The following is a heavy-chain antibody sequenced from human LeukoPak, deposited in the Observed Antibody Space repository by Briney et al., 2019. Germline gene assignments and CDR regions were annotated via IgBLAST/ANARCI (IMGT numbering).Heavy chain of an antibody. CDR2: INPNSGGT. D-gene: IGHD6-19*01. CDR1: GYTFTVYY. J-gene: IGHJ4*02. Sequence: ASVKVSCKASGYTFTVYYMHWVRQAPRQGLEWMGWINPNSGGTNYAQKFQGRVTMTRDTSISTAYMELSRLRSDDTAVYYCARDGRYSSGWYTGARYYFDYWGQGTLVTVSS. CDR3: ARDGRYSSGWYTGARYYFDY. V-gene: IGHV1-2*02.